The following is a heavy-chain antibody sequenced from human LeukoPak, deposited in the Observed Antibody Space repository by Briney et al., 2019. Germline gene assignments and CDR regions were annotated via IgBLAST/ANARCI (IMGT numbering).Heavy chain of an antibody. J-gene: IGHJ4*02. CDR2: ISGSGGST. CDR1: RFTFSSYA. Sequence: QPGGSLGLSCAASRFTFSSYAMGWVRQAPGKGLEWVSGISGSGGSTYYADSVKGRFTISRDNSKNTLYLQMNSLRAEDTAVYYCAKARGTVVPPFDYWGQGTLVTVSS. CDR3: AKARGTVVPPFDY. V-gene: IGHV3-23*01. D-gene: IGHD3-22*01.